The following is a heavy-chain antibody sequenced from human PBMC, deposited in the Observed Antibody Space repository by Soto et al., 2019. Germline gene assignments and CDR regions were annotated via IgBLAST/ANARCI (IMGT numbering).Heavy chain of an antibody. CDR2: INPSGGST. J-gene: IGHJ5*02. CDR3: GREPPRATGGLNYFDP. Sequence: ASVKVSCKASGYTFTSYYMHWVRQAPGQGLEWMGIINPSGGSTSYAQKFQGRVTMTTDTSTSTAYLELRSLSSEDTAVYYCGREPPRATGGLNYFDPWGQGTLVTVSS. V-gene: IGHV1-46*01. CDR1: GYTFTSYY. D-gene: IGHD2-15*01.